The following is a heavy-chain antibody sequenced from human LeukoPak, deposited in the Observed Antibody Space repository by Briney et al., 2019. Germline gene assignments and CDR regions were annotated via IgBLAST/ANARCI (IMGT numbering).Heavy chain of an antibody. CDR2: IYYSGST. D-gene: IGHD3-3*01. CDR1: GGSISSYY. V-gene: IGHV4-59*01. Sequence: SETLSLTCTVSGGSISSYYWSWIRQPPGKGLEWIGYIYYSGSTNYNPSLKSRVTISVDTSKNQFSLKLSSVTAADTAVYYCARGGETYYDFWSGYGTFDYWGQGTLVTVSS. J-gene: IGHJ4*02. CDR3: ARGGETYYDFWSGYGTFDY.